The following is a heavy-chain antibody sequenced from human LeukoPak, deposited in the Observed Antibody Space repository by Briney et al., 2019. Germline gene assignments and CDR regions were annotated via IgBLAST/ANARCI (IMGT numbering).Heavy chain of an antibody. CDR1: GGSISSYF. CDR2: IYYSGST. Sequence: SETLSLTCTVSGGSISSYFWSWIRQPPGKGLEWIGYIYYSGSTNYNPPLKSRVTISVDTSKNQFSLKLSSVTAADTAVYYCARYCGGGCYNFRGFDYWGQGTLVTVSS. J-gene: IGHJ4*02. CDR3: ARYCGGGCYNFRGFDY. V-gene: IGHV4-59*01. D-gene: IGHD2-21*02.